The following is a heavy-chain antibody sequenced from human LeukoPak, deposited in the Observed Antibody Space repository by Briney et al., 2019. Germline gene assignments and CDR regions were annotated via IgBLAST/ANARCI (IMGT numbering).Heavy chain of an antibody. CDR2: INHSGST. D-gene: IGHD3-22*01. CDR3: ATLGEYYDSSGYYYN. V-gene: IGHV4-34*01. Sequence: SETLSLTCAVYGVSFSGYYWSWIRQPPGKGLEWIGEINHSGSTYYNPSLKSRVTISVDSSKNQFSLKLTSVTAADTAVYYCATLGEYYDSSGYYYNWGQGTLVTVSS. J-gene: IGHJ4*02. CDR1: GVSFSGYY.